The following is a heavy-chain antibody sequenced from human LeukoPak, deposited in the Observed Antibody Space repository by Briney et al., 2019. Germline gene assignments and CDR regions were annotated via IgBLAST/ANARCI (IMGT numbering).Heavy chain of an antibody. D-gene: IGHD3-22*01. J-gene: IGHJ4*02. V-gene: IGHV3-21*01. CDR2: IDSSSSYI. Sequence: GGSLRLSCAASGFTFSSYAMNWVRQAPGKGLEWVTSIDSSSSYIYYADSVKGRFTISRDNSKNTLYLQMNSLRAEDTAVYYCARPEYYYDSSGYYYSRYYFDYWGQGTLVTVSS. CDR3: ARPEYYYDSSGYYYSRYYFDY. CDR1: GFTFSSYA.